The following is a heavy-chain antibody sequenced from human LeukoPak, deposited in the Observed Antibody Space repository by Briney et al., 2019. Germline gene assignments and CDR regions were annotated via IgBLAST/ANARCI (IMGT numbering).Heavy chain of an antibody. D-gene: IGHD4/OR15-4a*01. CDR3: ARIRPDYDYGDY. CDR1: GYTFTSYD. CDR2: MNPNSGNT. J-gene: IGHJ4*02. Sequence: ASVKVSCKASGYTFTSYDINWVRQANGQGLEWMGWMNPNSGNTGYAQKLQGRVTMTTDTSTSTAYMELRSLRSDDTAVYYCARIRPDYDYGDYWGQGTLVTVSS. V-gene: IGHV1-8*01.